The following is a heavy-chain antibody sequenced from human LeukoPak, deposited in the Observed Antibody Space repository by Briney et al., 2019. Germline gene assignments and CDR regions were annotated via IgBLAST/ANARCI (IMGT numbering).Heavy chain of an antibody. CDR2: IIPIFGTA. J-gene: IGHJ4*02. D-gene: IGHD4-17*01. Sequence: SVKVSCKASGGTLSSYAISWVRQAPGQGLEWMGGIIPIFGTANYAQKFQGRVTITADESTSTAYMELSSLRSEDTAVYYCAIGTAGTTVTLFDYWGQGTLVTVSS. CDR1: GGTLSSYA. V-gene: IGHV1-69*01. CDR3: AIGTAGTTVTLFDY.